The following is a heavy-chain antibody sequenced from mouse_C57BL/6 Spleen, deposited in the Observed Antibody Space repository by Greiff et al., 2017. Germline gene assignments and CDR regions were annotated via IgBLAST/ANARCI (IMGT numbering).Heavy chain of an antibody. CDR3: ARPGSNWERWFAY. V-gene: IGHV1-52*01. J-gene: IGHJ3*01. D-gene: IGHD4-1*01. CDR1: GYTFTSYW. CDR2: IDPSDSET. Sequence: QVQLKQPGAELVRPGSSVKLSCKASGYTFTSYWMHWVKQRPIQGLEGIGNIDPSDSETHYNQKFKDKATLTVDKSSSTAYMQLSSLTSEDSAVYYCARPGSNWERWFAYWGQGTLVTVSA.